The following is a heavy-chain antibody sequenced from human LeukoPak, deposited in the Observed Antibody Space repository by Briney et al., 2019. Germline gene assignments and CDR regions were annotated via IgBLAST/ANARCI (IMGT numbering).Heavy chain of an antibody. Sequence: GGSLRLSCAASGFTFSSHWMTWVRQAPGKGLEWVANIKEDGTRKNYVDSVKGRFTISRDNAKNTLYLQMDSLRAEDTAVYYCAKGLGKATVTPLGYWGQGTLVTVSS. D-gene: IGHD4-11*01. CDR1: GFTFSSHW. J-gene: IGHJ4*02. CDR2: IKEDGTRK. CDR3: AKGLGKATVTPLGY. V-gene: IGHV3-7*03.